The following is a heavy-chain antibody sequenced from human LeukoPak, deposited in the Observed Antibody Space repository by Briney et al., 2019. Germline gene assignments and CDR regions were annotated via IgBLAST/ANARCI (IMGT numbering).Heavy chain of an antibody. CDR2: ISTSGSTA. CDR3: ARGALHVFDY. J-gene: IGHJ4*02. Sequence: GGSLRLSCAASGFTFSSYGMHWVRQAPGKGLEWVSCISTSGSTAYYADSVKGRFTISRDNGKNSLFLQMNTLTAEDTAVYYCARGALHVFDYWGQGTPVTVSS. CDR1: GFTFSSYG. D-gene: IGHD3-10*02. V-gene: IGHV3-48*04.